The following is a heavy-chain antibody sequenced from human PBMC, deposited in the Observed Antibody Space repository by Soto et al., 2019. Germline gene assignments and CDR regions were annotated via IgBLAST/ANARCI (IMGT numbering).Heavy chain of an antibody. Sequence: PGESLKISCKGSGYSFTSYWIGWVRQMPGKGLEWMGIIYPGDSDTRYSPYFQGQVTISADKSISTAYLQWSSLKASDIAMYYCARPRSSSRNYYGMDVWGQGTTVTVSS. CDR2: IYPGDSDT. V-gene: IGHV5-51*01. CDR3: ARPRSSSRNYYGMDV. CDR1: GYSFTSYW. D-gene: IGHD6-13*01. J-gene: IGHJ6*02.